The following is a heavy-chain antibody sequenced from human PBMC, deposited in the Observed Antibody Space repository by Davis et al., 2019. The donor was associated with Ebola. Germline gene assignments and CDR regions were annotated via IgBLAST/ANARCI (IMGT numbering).Heavy chain of an antibody. D-gene: IGHD4-17*01. J-gene: IGHJ4*02. V-gene: IGHV3-48*02. CDR1: EFTFDVHS. Sequence: PGGSLRLSCVGSEFTFDVHSLNWVRQAPGKGLEWVSYISSSSSTIYYADSVKGRFTISRDNAKNSLYLQMNSLRDEDTAVYYCARDNSPGGGDLDYWGQGTLVTVSS. CDR2: ISSSSSTI. CDR3: ARDNSPGGGDLDY.